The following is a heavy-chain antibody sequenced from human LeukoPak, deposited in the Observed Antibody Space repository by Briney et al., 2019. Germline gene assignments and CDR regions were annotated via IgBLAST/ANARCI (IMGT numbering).Heavy chain of an antibody. J-gene: IGHJ4*02. CDR2: IFYSGST. CDR3: ATYIAAAGLFDY. CDR1: GGSISSSNSY. Sequence: SETLSLTCTVSGGSISSSNSYWAWIRRPPGEGLEWIGSIFYSGSTYYSPSLRSRVTMSVDTSQNQFSLKLSSVTAADTAVYYCATYIAAAGLFDYWSQGTLVTVSS. V-gene: IGHV4-39*07. D-gene: IGHD6-13*01.